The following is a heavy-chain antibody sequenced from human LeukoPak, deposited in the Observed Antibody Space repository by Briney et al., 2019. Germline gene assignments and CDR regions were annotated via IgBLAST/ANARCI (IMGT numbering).Heavy chain of an antibody. V-gene: IGHV3-48*04. CDR2: ISSSGSTI. CDR1: GFTFSSYW. D-gene: IGHD3-10*01. CDR3: ARASNVLLWFGELFSLDY. Sequence: GGSLRLSCAASGFTFSSYWMSWVRQAPGKGLEWVSYISSSGSTIYYADSVKGRFTISRDNAKNSLYLQMNSLRAEDTAVYYCARASNVLLWFGELFSLDYWGQGTLVTVSS. J-gene: IGHJ4*02.